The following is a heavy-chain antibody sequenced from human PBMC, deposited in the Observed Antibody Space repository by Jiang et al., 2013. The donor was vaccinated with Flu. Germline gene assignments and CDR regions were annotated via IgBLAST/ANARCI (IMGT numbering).Heavy chain of an antibody. CDR1: GYSFTSYW. D-gene: IGHD3-3*01. J-gene: IGHJ6*02. V-gene: IGHV5-10-1*01. CDR3: ARDPTIFGVGYYYYYGMDV. CDR2: IDPSDSYT. Sequence: RISCKGSGYSFTSYWISWVRQMPGKGLEWMGRIDPSDSYTNYSPSFQGHVTISADKSISTAYLQWSSLKASDTAMYYCARDPTIFGVGYYYYYGMDVWGQGTTVTVSS.